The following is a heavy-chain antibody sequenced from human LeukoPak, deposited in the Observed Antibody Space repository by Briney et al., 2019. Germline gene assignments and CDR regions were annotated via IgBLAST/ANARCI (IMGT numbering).Heavy chain of an antibody. CDR2: IYYSGSI. D-gene: IGHD2-15*01. V-gene: IGHV4-28*05. J-gene: IGHJ4*02. CDR3: ARTSCSGDTCYHQGLFDS. CDR1: GYSISSSNW. Sequence: PSETLSLTCAVSGYSISSSNWWGWIRQPPGKGLEWFGYIYYSGSIYYNPSLESRVTISEDTSKNQFSLKLSSVTAADTALYYCARTSCSGDTCYHQGLFDSWGQGTLVTVSS.